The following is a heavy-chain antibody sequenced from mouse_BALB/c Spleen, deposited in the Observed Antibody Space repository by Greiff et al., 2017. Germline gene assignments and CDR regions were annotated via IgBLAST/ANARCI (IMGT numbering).Heavy chain of an antibody. V-gene: IGHV1-14*01. D-gene: IGHD2-3*01. CDR2: INPYNDGT. CDR1: GYTFTSYV. J-gene: IGHJ4*01. CDR3: ARMNDGTYYAMDY. Sequence: EVKLQESGPELVKPGASVKMSCKASGYTFTSYVMHWVKQKPGQGLEWIGYINPYNDGTKYNEKFKGKATLTSDKSSSTAYMELSSLTSEDSAVYYCARMNDGTYYAMDYWGQGTSVTVSS.